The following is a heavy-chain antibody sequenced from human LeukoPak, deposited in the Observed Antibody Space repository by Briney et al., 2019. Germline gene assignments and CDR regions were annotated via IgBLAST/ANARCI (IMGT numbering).Heavy chain of an antibody. D-gene: IGHD3-9*01. V-gene: IGHV1-18*01. J-gene: IGHJ4*02. CDR1: GYTFTSYG. CDR3: ARDIPYTYYDILTGYPTLDY. CDR2: ISAYNGNT. Sequence: EASVKVSCKASGYTFTSYGISWVRQAPGQGLEWMGWISAYNGNTNYAQKLQGRVTMTTDTSTSTAYMELRSLRSDDTAVYYCARDIPYTYYDILTGYPTLDYWGQGTLVTVSS.